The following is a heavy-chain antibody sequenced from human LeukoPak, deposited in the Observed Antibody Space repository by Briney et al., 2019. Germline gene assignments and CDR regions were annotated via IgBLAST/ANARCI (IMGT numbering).Heavy chain of an antibody. V-gene: IGHV3-30*18. Sequence: GGSLRLSCAASGFTFSSYGMHWVRQAPGKGLEWVAVISYDGSNKYYADSEKGRFTISRDNSKNTLYLQMNSLRAEDTAVYYSAKDQWELLDYFDYWGQGTLVTVSS. D-gene: IGHD1-26*01. CDR1: GFTFSSYG. CDR3: AKDQWELLDYFDY. CDR2: ISYDGSNK. J-gene: IGHJ4*02.